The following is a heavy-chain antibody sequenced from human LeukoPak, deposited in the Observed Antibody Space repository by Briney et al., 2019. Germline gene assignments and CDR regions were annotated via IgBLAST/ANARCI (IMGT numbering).Heavy chain of an antibody. Sequence: SGPTLVKPTQTLTLTCTFSGFSLSTSGVGVGWIRQPPGKALERLALIYWNDDKRYSPSLKSRLTITKDTSKNQVVLAMTNMDPVDTAIYYCAHRWSSFDYWGQGTLVTVSS. CDR1: GFSLSTSGVG. J-gene: IGHJ4*02. V-gene: IGHV2-5*01. D-gene: IGHD1-26*01. CDR3: AHRWSSFDY. CDR2: IYWNDDK.